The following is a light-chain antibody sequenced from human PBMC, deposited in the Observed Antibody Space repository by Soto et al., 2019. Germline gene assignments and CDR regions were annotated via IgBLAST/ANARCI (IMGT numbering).Light chain of an antibody. J-gene: IGLJ3*02. CDR2: NNY. CDR3: AAWDDSLNGNWV. CDR1: SSNIGSNT. Sequence: QSVVAQPPSASGTPGQRVTISCSGSSSNIGSNTVNWYQQLPGTAPKLLIYNNYQRPSGVPDRFSGSKSGTSASLAISGLQSEDEADYYCAAWDDSLNGNWVFGGGTKVTVL. V-gene: IGLV1-44*01.